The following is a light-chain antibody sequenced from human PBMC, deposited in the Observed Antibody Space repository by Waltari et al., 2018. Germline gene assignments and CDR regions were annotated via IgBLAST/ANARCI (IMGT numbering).Light chain of an antibody. Sequence: DIQMTQSPSTLSASVGDRVTITCRASQSISVWLAWYQQKPGKAPKLLIYKASSLESGVPSRFSDSGSGTEFTLTISSLQPDDFATYYCQQYNTFPFTFGPGTKVDIK. J-gene: IGKJ3*01. CDR3: QQYNTFPFT. CDR2: KAS. V-gene: IGKV1-5*03. CDR1: QSISVW.